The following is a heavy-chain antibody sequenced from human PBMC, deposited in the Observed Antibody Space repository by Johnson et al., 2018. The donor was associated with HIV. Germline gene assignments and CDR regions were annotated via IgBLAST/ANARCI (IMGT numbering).Heavy chain of an antibody. CDR1: GFTFSDHY. V-gene: IGHV3-33*06. CDR2: IWYDGSNK. J-gene: IGHJ3*02. CDR3: AKDLGDFWSGYYFDI. Sequence: QVQLVESGGGLVKPGGSLRLSCAASGFTFSDHYMSWIRQAPGKGLEWVAVIWYDGSNKYYADSVKGRLTISRDNSKNTLYLQMNSLRAEDTAVYYCAKDLGDFWSGYYFDIWGQGTMVTVSS. D-gene: IGHD3-3*01.